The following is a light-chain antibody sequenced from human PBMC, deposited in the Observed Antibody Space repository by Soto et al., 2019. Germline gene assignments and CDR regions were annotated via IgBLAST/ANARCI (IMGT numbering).Light chain of an antibody. V-gene: IGLV4-69*02. CDR3: QTWASGIQV. CDR1: SRYSTYA. CDR2: VNNDGSH. J-gene: IGLJ2*01. Sequence: QLVLTQPPSASASLGASVKLTCTLTSRYSTYAVAWHQHQAERGPRFLMKVNNDGSHNTGDGVPYRFSGSSSGADRYLTISGLQSDDEADYYCQTWASGIQVFGGGTKLTVL.